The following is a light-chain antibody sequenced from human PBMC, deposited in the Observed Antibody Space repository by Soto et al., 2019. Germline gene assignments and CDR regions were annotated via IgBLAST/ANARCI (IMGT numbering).Light chain of an antibody. V-gene: IGKV1-27*01. Sequence: DIQMTQSPTSLSASVGDRVTITCRASQDIRKFVAWYQQKPGKAPKLLLYAASTLQSRVPSRFSGSGSGTDFTLTINSLQPEDVATYSCQKYSSVPVFGPGTKVEIK. CDR2: AAS. J-gene: IGKJ3*01. CDR1: QDIRKF. CDR3: QKYSSVPV.